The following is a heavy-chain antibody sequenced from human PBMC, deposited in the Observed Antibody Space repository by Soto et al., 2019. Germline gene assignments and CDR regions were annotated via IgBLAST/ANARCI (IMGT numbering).Heavy chain of an antibody. J-gene: IGHJ6*02. CDR1: GGSFSGYY. CDR3: ARGVRGSPYYYYGMDV. D-gene: IGHD1-26*01. V-gene: IGHV4-34*01. CDR2: INHSGST. Sequence: SETLSLTCAVYGGSFSGYYWSWIRQPPGKGLEWIGEINHSGSTNYNPSLKSRVTISVDTSKNQFSLKMSSVTAADTAVYYCARGVRGSPYYYYGMDVWGQGTTVTVTS.